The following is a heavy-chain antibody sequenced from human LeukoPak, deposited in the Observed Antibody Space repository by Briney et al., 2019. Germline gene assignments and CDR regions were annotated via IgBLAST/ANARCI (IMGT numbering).Heavy chain of an antibody. D-gene: IGHD3-22*01. V-gene: IGHV4-34*01. CDR3: AIRIFGSRGYYGYFDY. Sequence: PSETLSLTCAVYGGSFSGYYWSWIRQPPGKGLEWIGEINHSGSTNYNPSLKSRVTISVDTSKNQFSLKLSSVTAADTAVYYCAIRIFGSRGYYGYFDYWGQGTLVTVSS. J-gene: IGHJ4*02. CDR1: GGSFSGYY. CDR2: INHSGST.